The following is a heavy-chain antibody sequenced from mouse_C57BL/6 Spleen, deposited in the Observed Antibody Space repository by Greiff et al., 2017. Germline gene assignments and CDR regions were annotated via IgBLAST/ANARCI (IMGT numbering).Heavy chain of an antibody. Sequence: EVMLVESGGGLVQPGGSLKLSCAASGFTFSDYGMAWVRQAPRKGPEWVAFISNLAYSIYYADTVTGRFTLSGENAKNTLYLEMSSLRSEDTAMYYCARQDYYAMDYWGQGTSVTVSS. CDR2: ISNLAYSI. J-gene: IGHJ4*01. CDR3: ARQDYYAMDY. CDR1: GFTFSDYG. V-gene: IGHV5-15*01.